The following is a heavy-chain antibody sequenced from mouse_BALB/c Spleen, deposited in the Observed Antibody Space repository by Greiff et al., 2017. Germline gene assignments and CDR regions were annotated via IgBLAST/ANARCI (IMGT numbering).Heavy chain of an antibody. V-gene: IGHV5-17*02. Sequence: EVKLMESGGGLVQPGGSRKLSCAASGFTFSSFGMHWVRQAPEKGLEWVAYISSGSSTIYYADTVKGRFTISRDNPKNTLFLQMTSLRSEDTTMYYCARWDYYGSSYFDYWGQGTTLTVSS. CDR1: GFTFSSFG. D-gene: IGHD1-1*01. CDR3: ARWDYYGSSYFDY. J-gene: IGHJ2*01. CDR2: ISSGSSTI.